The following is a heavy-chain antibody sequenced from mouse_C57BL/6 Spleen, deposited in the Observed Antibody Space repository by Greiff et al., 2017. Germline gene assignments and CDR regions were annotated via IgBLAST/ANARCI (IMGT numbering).Heavy chain of an antibody. D-gene: IGHD2-4*01. CDR3: AIYYDYDENYFDY. CDR1: GYTFTSYW. J-gene: IGHJ2*01. CDR2: IHPNSGST. Sequence: QVQLQQSGAELVKPGASVKLSCKASGYTFTSYWMHWVKQRPGQGLEWIGMIHPNSGSTNYNEKFKSKATLTVDKSSSTAYMQLSSLTSEDSAVYYCAIYYDYDENYFDYWGQGTTLTVSS. V-gene: IGHV1-64*01.